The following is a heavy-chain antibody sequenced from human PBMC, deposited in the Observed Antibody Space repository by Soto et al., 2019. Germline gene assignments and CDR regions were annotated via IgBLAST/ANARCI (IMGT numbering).Heavy chain of an antibody. J-gene: IGHJ4*02. Sequence: GGSLRLSCAASGFTVSTRYMSWVRQAPGKGLEWVSVIYSGGSTFYADSVRGRLTISRDNSKNTVNLQMNSLRAEDTAVYYCARDPWAADYWGQGTLVTVSS. CDR2: IYSGGST. CDR3: ARDPWAADY. CDR1: GFTVSTRY. V-gene: IGHV3-66*01. D-gene: IGHD3-16*01.